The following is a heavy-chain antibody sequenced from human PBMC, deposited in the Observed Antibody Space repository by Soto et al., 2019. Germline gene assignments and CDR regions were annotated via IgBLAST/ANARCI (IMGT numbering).Heavy chain of an antibody. CDR1: GFPSRTYA. CDR3: AREPEGIAAALDY. Sequence: PGGPLRSSGPTFGFPSRTYAMNRFGRAPGGGLEWVASISSSGSFIYYADSVKGRFTISRDDAEKSLYRQMNSLRAEDTALYYCAREPEGIAAALDYWGRGTLVTVSS. CDR2: ISSSGSFI. V-gene: IGHV3-21*01. J-gene: IGHJ4*02. D-gene: IGHD6-13*01.